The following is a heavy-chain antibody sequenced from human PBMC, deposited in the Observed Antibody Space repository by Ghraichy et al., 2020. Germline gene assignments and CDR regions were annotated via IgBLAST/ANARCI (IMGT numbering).Heavy chain of an antibody. CDR2: ISITGFST. V-gene: IGHV3-23*01. CDR1: GFTFSTYA. D-gene: IGHD5-12*01. CDR3: AKIGKVATLRGSYYFDY. Sequence: GGSLRLSCAASGFTFSTYAMTWVRLAPGKGLEWISAISITGFSTYYADSVKGRFTISRDNSKNTLYLQMNSLRAEDTAVYYCAKIGKVATLRGSYYFDYWGQGTLVTVSS. J-gene: IGHJ4*02.